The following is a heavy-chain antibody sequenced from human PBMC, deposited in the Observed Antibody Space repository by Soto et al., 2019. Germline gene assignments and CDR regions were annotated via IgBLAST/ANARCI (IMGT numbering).Heavy chain of an antibody. CDR3: AKRNWGGWYFDL. V-gene: IGHV3-23*01. D-gene: IGHD7-27*01. CDR2: ISGSGGST. Sequence: EVQLLESGGGLVQPGGSLRLSCAACGFTFISYAMSWVRQAPGRGLEWVSAISGSGGSTYYADSVKGRFTISRDNSKNTLYLQMNSLRAEDTAVYYCAKRNWGGWYFDLWGRGTLVTVSS. J-gene: IGHJ2*01. CDR1: GFTFISYA.